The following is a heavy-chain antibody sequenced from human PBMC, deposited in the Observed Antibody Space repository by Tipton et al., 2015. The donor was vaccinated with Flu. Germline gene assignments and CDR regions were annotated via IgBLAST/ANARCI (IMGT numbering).Heavy chain of an antibody. CDR1: GGSFSGYY. D-gene: IGHD2-15*01. CDR2: INHSGST. CDR3: ARGSVVDAFDI. J-gene: IGHJ3*02. Sequence: LRLSCAVYGGSFSGYYWSWIRQPPGKGLEWIGEINHSGSTNYNPSLKSRVTISVDTSKNQFSLKLSSVTAADTAVYYCARGSVVDAFDIWGQGTMVTVSS. V-gene: IGHV4-34*01.